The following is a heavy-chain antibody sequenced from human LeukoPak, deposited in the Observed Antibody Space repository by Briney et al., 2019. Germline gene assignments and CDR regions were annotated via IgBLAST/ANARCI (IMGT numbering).Heavy chain of an antibody. CDR1: GFSMSVYW. D-gene: IGHD3-22*01. CDR2: IKPDGSER. Sequence: PGGSLRLSCEASGFSMSVYWMSWVRQAPGKGLEWVSNIKPDGSERNYVDSVKGRFTISRDNAKKTLYLQMSSLRAEDTAVYYCARDWGAYYHFFDYWGQGTLVTVSS. V-gene: IGHV3-7*01. J-gene: IGHJ4*02. CDR3: ARDWGAYYHFFDY.